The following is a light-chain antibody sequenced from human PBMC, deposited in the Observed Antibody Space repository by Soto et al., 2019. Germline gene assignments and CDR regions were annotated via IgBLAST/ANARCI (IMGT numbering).Light chain of an antibody. CDR1: SSDVGGYNY. J-gene: IGLJ1*01. CDR2: DVS. V-gene: IGLV2-14*01. Sequence: QSVLTQPASVSGSPGQSITISCTGTSSDVGGYNYVSWYQQHPGKAPKLMIYDVSNRPSGVSNRFSGSKSGNTASLTISGLQAEDEADYYCSSYTSCSTYVFGTGTKVTVL. CDR3: SSYTSCSTYV.